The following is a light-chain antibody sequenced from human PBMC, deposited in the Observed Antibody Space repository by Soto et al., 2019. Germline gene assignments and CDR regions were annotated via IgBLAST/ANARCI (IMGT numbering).Light chain of an antibody. CDR3: QQYDSSLFT. CDR2: GAS. Sequence: EIVLTQSPGTLSLSPGERATLSCRASQSVSSSYLAWYQQKPGQAPSLLIYGASSRATGIPARFSGSGSGTDFTLTLSSLEPEGLAVYYCQQYDSSLFTFGPGAKVDVK. V-gene: IGKV3-20*01. J-gene: IGKJ3*01. CDR1: QSVSSSY.